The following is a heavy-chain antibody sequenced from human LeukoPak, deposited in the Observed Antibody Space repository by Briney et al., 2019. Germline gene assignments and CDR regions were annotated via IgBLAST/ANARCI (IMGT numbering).Heavy chain of an antibody. CDR2: SYTSGST. V-gene: IGHV4-4*07. Sequence: SETLSLTCTVSGGCISSYYWSWIRQPAGKGLEWIGRSYTSGSTNYNPSLKSRVTISVDTSKNQFSLKLSSVTAADTAVYYCARGYLSYYYGSGSYYFDYWGQGTLVTVSS. D-gene: IGHD3-10*01. CDR1: GGCISSYY. CDR3: ARGYLSYYYGSGSYYFDY. J-gene: IGHJ4*02.